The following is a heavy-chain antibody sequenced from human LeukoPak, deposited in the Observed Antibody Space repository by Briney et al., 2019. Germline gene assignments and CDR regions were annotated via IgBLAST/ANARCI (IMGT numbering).Heavy chain of an antibody. D-gene: IGHD2-15*01. J-gene: IGHJ4*02. CDR2: INPNSGGT. V-gene: IGHV1-2*02. CDR1: GYSFTGYY. CDR3: ARAVFRCSGGSCYYGY. Sequence: GASVKISCKAPGYSFTGYYMHWVRQAPGQGLEWMGWINPNSGGTNYAQKFQGRVTMTRDTSISTAYMELSRLRSDDTAVYYCARAVFRCSGGSCYYGYWGQGTLVTVSS.